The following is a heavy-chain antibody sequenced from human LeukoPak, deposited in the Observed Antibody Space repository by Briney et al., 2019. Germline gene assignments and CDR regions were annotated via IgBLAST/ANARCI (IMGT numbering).Heavy chain of an antibody. Sequence: SETLSLTCTVSGGSISSGSHYWSWIRQPPGKGLEWIGYIYYSGSTNYNPSLKSRVTISVDTSKNQFSLKLSSVTAADTAVYYCARAPRPEMIVSVISAFDIWGQGTMVTVSS. CDR2: IYYSGST. CDR3: ARAPRPEMIVSVISAFDI. CDR1: GGSISSGSHY. V-gene: IGHV4-61*01. J-gene: IGHJ3*02. D-gene: IGHD3-22*01.